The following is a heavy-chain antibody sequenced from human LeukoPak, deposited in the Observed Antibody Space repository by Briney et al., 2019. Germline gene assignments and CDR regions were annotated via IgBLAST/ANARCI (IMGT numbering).Heavy chain of an antibody. CDR1: GYTFTGCY. Sequence: GASVKVSCKASGYTFTGCYMHWVRQAPGQGLEWMGRINPNSGGTNYAQKFQGRVTMTRDTSISTAYMELSRLRSDDTAVYYCARAVATIVDLDYWGQGTLVTVSS. J-gene: IGHJ4*02. CDR2: INPNSGGT. D-gene: IGHD5-12*01. CDR3: ARAVATIVDLDY. V-gene: IGHV1-2*06.